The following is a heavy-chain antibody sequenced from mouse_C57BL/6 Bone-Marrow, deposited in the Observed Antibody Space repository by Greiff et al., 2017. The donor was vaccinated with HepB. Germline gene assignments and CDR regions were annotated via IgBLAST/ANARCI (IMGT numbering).Heavy chain of an antibody. V-gene: IGHV1-54*01. J-gene: IGHJ2*01. CDR2: INPGSGGT. D-gene: IGHD1-1*01. CDR3: ARSTTVVGGD. CDR1: GYAFTNYL. Sequence: QVQLQQSGAELVRPGTSVKVSCKASGYAFTNYLIEWVKQRPGQGLEWIGVINPGSGGTNYNEKFKGKATLTADKSSSTAYMQLSSLTSEDSAVYFCARSTTVVGGDWGQGTTLTVSS.